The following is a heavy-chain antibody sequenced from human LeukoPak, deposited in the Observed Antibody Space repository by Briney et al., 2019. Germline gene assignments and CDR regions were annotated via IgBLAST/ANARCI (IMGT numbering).Heavy chain of an antibody. V-gene: IGHV4-59*01. Sequence: PSETLSLTCTVSGGSINSYYWSWIRQPPGKGLEWIGYIYYSGSTNYNPSLKSRVTISVDTSKNQFSLRLSSVTAADTAVYYCARKPYYYDSSGYYFAPFDYWGQGTLVTASS. J-gene: IGHJ4*02. D-gene: IGHD3-22*01. CDR2: IYYSGST. CDR1: GGSINSYY. CDR3: ARKPYYYDSSGYYFAPFDY.